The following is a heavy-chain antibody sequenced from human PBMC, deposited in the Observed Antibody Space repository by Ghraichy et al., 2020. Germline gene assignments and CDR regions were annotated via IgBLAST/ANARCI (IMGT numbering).Heavy chain of an antibody. CDR1: GFMFGDYA. CDR3: SRSQGYSGHYSGMDV. Sequence: GGSLRLSCRASGFMFGDYAMSWVRQAPGKGLEWIGLIRSKPYGGTTKYAASVKDRFTISRDDSKSIAYLQMNSLQTEDTAVYYCSRSQGYSGHYSGMDVWGQGTTVTGSS. D-gene: IGHD2-15*01. V-gene: IGHV3-49*04. CDR2: IRSKPYGGTT. J-gene: IGHJ6*02.